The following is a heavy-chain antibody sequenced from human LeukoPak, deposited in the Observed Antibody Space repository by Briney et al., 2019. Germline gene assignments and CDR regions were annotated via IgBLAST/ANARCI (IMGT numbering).Heavy chain of an antibody. J-gene: IGHJ4*02. Sequence: SETLSLTCTVSGGSMSSGGYYWSWIRQHPGKGLEWIGYIYYSGSTYYNPSLKSRVTISVDTSKNQFSLKLSSVTAADTAVYYCARENSPTYYYDSSGYQNWGQGTLATVSS. CDR2: IYYSGST. CDR3: ARENSPTYYYDSSGYQN. CDR1: GGSMSSGGYY. D-gene: IGHD3-22*01. V-gene: IGHV4-31*03.